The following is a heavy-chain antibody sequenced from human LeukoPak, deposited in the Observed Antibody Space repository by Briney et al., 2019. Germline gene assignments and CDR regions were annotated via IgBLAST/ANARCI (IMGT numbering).Heavy chain of an antibody. V-gene: IGHV4-28*03. Sequence: SDTLSLTCAVSGYSISSSNSWGWIRQPPGKGLEWIGYIYYSGSTYYNPSLKSRVTISVDTSKNQFSLKLSSVTAADTAVYYCARDVYVGTSCYFDYWGQGTLVTVSS. CDR1: GYSISSSNS. CDR2: IYYSGST. J-gene: IGHJ4*02. D-gene: IGHD2-2*01. CDR3: ARDVYVGTSCYFDY.